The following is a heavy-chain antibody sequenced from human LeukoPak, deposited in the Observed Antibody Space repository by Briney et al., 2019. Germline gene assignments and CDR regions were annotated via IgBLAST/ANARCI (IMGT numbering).Heavy chain of an antibody. CDR2: INPSGGST. CDR1: GYTFTSYY. V-gene: IGHV1-46*01. CDR3: ARLAYDFWSGYSGTYFDY. Sequence: ASVKVSCKASGYTFTSYYMHWVRQAPGQGLEWMGIINPSGGSTSYAQKFQGRVTMTRDTSTSTVYMELSSLRSEDTAVYYCARLAYDFWSGYSGTYFDYWGQGTLVTVSS. J-gene: IGHJ4*02. D-gene: IGHD3-3*01.